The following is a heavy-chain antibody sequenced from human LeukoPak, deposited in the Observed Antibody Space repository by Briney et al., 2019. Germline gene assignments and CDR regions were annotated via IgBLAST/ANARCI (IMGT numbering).Heavy chain of an antibody. CDR1: GGSISSHY. J-gene: IGHJ3*02. CDR3: ARDAFDI. Sequence: PSETLSLTCTVSGGSISSHYWSWIRQPPGKGLEWTGYIYYSGSTTYNPSLKSRVIISLDRSKNQFSLKLSSVTAADTAVYYCARDAFDIWGQGTMVTVSS. CDR2: IYYSGST. V-gene: IGHV4-59*11.